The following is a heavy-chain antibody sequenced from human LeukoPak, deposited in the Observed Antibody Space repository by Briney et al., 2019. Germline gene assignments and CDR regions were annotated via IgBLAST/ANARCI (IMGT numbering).Heavy chain of an antibody. CDR3: ARTRGGYSSGWYGDHYYFDY. J-gene: IGHJ4*02. Sequence: GLSLRLFCAASGFTVSSNYMSGVRQASGKGLECGSVIYRGGSTYYADSVKGRCTIAKDNSKNTLYLQMNSLRVEDTAVYYCARTRGGYSSGWYGDHYYFDYWGQGTLVTVSS. D-gene: IGHD6-19*01. V-gene: IGHV3-66*01. CDR2: IYRGGST. CDR1: GFTVSSNY.